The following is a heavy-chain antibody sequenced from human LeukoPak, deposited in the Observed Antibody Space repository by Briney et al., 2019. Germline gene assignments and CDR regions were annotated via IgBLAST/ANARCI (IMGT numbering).Heavy chain of an antibody. J-gene: IGHJ6*02. CDR1: GYTFTSYG. CDR3: ARKWDYYDRDGMDV. Sequence: GASVKVSCKASGYTFTSYGISWVRQAPGQGLEWMGWISAYNGNTNYAQKLQGRVTMTTDTSTSTAYMELRSLRSDDTAVYYCARKWDYYDRDGMDVWGQGTTVTVSS. D-gene: IGHD3-22*01. CDR2: ISAYNGNT. V-gene: IGHV1-18*01.